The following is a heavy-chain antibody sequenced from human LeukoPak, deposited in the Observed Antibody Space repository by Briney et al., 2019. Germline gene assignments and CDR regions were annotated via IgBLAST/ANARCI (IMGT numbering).Heavy chain of an antibody. CDR1: GFTFSSHW. CDR2: IKKDGSEK. Sequence: GGSLRLSCAASGFTFSSHWMSWVRQAPGKGLEWVANIKKDGSEKYYVDAVKGRFTISRDNAKTSLYLQMNSLRAEDTAVYYCARAYYYGSGYYYMDVWGKGTTVTISS. D-gene: IGHD3-10*01. CDR3: ARAYYYGSGYYYMDV. V-gene: IGHV3-7*01. J-gene: IGHJ6*03.